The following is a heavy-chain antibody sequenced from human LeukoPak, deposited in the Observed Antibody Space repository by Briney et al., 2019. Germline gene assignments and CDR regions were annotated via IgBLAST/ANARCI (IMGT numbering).Heavy chain of an antibody. CDR1: GFTFSSYA. CDR2: ISSGGFFI. V-gene: IGHV3-21*06. Sequence: GGSLRLSCAASGFTFSSYAMSWVRQAPGKGLEWVSSISSGGFFIYYADSVKGRFTISRDNAKNSLFLQMNSLRGEDTAVYYCVRDGGVDRLGVAVTDGFDPWGQGTLVSVSS. J-gene: IGHJ5*02. D-gene: IGHD6-19*01. CDR3: VRDGGVDRLGVAVTDGFDP.